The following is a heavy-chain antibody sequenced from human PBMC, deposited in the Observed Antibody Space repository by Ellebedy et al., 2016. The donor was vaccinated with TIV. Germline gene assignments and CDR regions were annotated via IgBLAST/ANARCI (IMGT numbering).Heavy chain of an antibody. V-gene: IGHV3-53*01. CDR1: GFTVSSNY. CDR2: IYSGGDGGDT. CDR3: AKGRGGGSDSSAPRYYFDY. Sequence: GESLKISCAASGFTVSSNYMNWVRQAPGKGLEWVSVIYSGGDGGDTYYADSVEGRFIISRDNSKRTLFLQMNSLRAEDTALYYCAKGRGGGSDSSAPRYYFDYWGLGTLVTVSS. D-gene: IGHD3-22*01. J-gene: IGHJ4*02.